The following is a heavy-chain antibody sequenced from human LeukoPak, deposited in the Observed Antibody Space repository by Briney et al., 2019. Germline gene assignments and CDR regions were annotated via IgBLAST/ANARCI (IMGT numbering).Heavy chain of an antibody. J-gene: IGHJ3*01. CDR3: ARQALLVSNCHFDL. CDR2: VYYSGST. V-gene: IGHV4-59*08. D-gene: IGHD2-8*02. CDR1: GGSISTYY. Sequence: SETLSLTCTVSGGSISTYYWSWIRQPPGKGLEWIGYVYYSGSTNYNPSLKSRVTISVDTSKNQISLKLSSVTAADTAVYYCARQALLVSNCHFDLWDQGTMVTVSS.